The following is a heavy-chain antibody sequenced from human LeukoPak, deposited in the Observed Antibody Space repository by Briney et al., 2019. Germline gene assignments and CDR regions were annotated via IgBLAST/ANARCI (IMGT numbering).Heavy chain of an antibody. J-gene: IGHJ4*02. CDR2: ISGSGVST. CDR3: AKGAEIDH. V-gene: IGHV3-23*01. Sequence: PGGSLRLSCAASGFTFSSYAMSWVRQAPGKGLEWVSGISGSGVSTYYADSVRGRFTISRDNSKKTLHLQMNSLRDEDTAIYYCAKGAEIDHWGQGTLVTVSS. CDR1: GFTFSSYA.